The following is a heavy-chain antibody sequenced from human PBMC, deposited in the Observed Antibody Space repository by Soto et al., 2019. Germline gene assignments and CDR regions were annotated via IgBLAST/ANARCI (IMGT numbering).Heavy chain of an antibody. CDR1: GFSLSTSGVG. D-gene: IGHD2-15*01. CDR3: AYLPCSGGSCYWFSFSGMDV. V-gene: IGHV2-5*02. CDR2: IYWDDDK. Sequence: QITLKESGPPLVKPTQTLTLTCTFSGFSLSTSGVGVAWIRQPPGKALEWLALIYWDDDKRYRPSLESRLTITKDTSKIQLVLTMTNMDSVDTATYYCAYLPCSGGSCYWFSFSGMDVWGQGTTVTVSS. J-gene: IGHJ6*02.